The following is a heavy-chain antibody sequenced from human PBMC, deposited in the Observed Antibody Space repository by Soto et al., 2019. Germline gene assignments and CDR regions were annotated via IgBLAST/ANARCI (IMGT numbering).Heavy chain of an antibody. CDR1: GFSLTTAGVG. D-gene: IGHD3-10*01. CDR2: IYWDDDE. J-gene: IGHJ4*02. V-gene: IGHV2-5*02. CDR3: AHARNLITEDAEVGDFDY. Sequence: QINLKESGPPLVKPTQTLTLTCSFSGFSLTTAGVGVGWVRQSPGEALEWLALIYWDDDERYSPSLNTRLTITKDTSKNQVVLKMTNRAPVDTATYYCAHARNLITEDAEVGDFDYWGQGTLVTVSS.